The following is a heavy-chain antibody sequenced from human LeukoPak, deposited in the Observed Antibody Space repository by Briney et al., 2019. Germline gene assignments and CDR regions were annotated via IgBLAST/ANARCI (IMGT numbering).Heavy chain of an antibody. CDR3: ARGRTTYYHDRSGYYREAYDI. Sequence: SETLSLTCTVSGGSISSHYWSWFRQPPGQGLEWIGYMYYSGITNYNPSLESRVTISVDTSKNQISLKLSSVTAADTAVYYCARGRTTYYHDRSGYYREAYDIWGQGTMVTVSS. CDR2: MYYSGIT. J-gene: IGHJ3*02. V-gene: IGHV4-59*11. D-gene: IGHD3-22*01. CDR1: GGSISSHY.